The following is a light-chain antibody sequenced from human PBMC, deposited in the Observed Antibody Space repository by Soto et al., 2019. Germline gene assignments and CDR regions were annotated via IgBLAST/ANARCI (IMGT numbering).Light chain of an antibody. J-gene: IGKJ3*01. CDR2: DAS. V-gene: IGKV1-33*01. Sequence: DIQMTQSPSSLSASVGDRVTITCQASQDISNYLNWYQQKPGKAPKLLIYDASNLETGVPSRFSGSGSGTYFTFTISSLQPEDIATYSCQQYDNLPLFTFGPCTKVEI. CDR1: QDISNY. CDR3: QQYDNLPLFT.